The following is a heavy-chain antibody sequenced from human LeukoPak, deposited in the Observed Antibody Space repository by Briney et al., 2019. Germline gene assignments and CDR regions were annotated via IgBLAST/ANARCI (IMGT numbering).Heavy chain of an antibody. CDR3: ARPPYGGNSHWYFDL. CDR2: IRYDGSNK. CDR1: GFTFSSYG. D-gene: IGHD4-23*01. V-gene: IGHV3-30*02. J-gene: IGHJ2*01. Sequence: GGSLRLSCAASGFTFSSYGMHWVRRAPGKGLEWVAFIRYDGSNKYYADSVKGRFTISRDNSKNTLYLQMNSLRAEDTAVYYCARPPYGGNSHWYFDLWGRGTLVTVSS.